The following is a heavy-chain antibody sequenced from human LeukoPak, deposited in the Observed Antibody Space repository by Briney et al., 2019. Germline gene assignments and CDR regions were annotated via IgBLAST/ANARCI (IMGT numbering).Heavy chain of an antibody. V-gene: IGHV4-4*07. J-gene: IGHJ6*03. Sequence: SETLSLTCTVSGGSISSYYWSWIRQPAGKGLEWIGRIYTSGSTNYNPSLKSRVTMSVDTSKNQFSLKLSSVTAADTAVYYCARGGSGYDYSYYYYMDVWGKGTTVTVSS. CDR3: ARGGSGYDYSYYYYMDV. D-gene: IGHD5-12*01. CDR1: GGSISSYY. CDR2: IYTSGST.